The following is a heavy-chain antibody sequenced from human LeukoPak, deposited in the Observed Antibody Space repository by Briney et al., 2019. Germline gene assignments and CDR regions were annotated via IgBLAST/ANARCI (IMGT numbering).Heavy chain of an antibody. V-gene: IGHV1-69*06. CDR3: ARIIDCSSTSCYSVWFDP. CDR1: GGTFSSYA. D-gene: IGHD2-2*01. CDR2: IIPIFGTA. J-gene: IGHJ5*02. Sequence: ASVKVSCKASGGTFSSYAISWVRQAPGQGLEWMGGIIPIFGTANYAQKFQGRVTITADKSTSTAYMELSSLRSEDTAVYYCARIIDCSSTSCYSVWFDPWGQGTLVTVSS.